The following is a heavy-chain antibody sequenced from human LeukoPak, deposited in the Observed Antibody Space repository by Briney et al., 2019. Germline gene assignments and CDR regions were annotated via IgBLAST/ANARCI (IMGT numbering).Heavy chain of an antibody. CDR3: AKGGQTDRFDY. CDR2: ISSSGGST. D-gene: IGHD5-12*01. J-gene: IGHJ4*02. CDR1: EFTFSSYA. V-gene: IGHV3-23*01. Sequence: GGSLRLSCAASEFTFSSYAMSWVRQAPGKGLEWVSGISSSGGSTFYADSVKGRFTISRDNSKNTLYLQMNSLRAEDTAVYYCAKGGQTDRFDYWGQGTLVTVSS.